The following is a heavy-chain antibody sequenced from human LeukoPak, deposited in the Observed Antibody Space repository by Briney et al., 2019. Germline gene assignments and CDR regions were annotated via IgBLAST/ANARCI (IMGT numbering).Heavy chain of an antibody. J-gene: IGHJ4*02. Sequence: PSETLSLTCAVYGGSFSGYYWSWIRQPPGKGLEWIGEINHSGSTNYNPSLKSRVTISVETSKNQFSLKLSSVTAADTAVYYCARVTGYMIEDYFDYWGQGTLVTVSS. V-gene: IGHV4-34*01. CDR2: INHSGST. CDR3: ARVTGYMIEDYFDY. D-gene: IGHD3-22*01. CDR1: GGSFSGYY.